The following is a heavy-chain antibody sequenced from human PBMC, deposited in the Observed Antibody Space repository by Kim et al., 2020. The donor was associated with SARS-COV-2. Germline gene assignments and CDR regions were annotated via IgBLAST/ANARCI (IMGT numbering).Heavy chain of an antibody. CDR2: ISSSGGTT. CDR1: GFTFNNFP. J-gene: IGHJ4*02. Sequence: GGSLRLSCAASGFTFNNFPMGWVRQAPGKGLEWVSAISSSGGTTYYPDFVKGRFTISRDNSKNAVYLQVDSLTAEDTAVYYCAKENRYSYATAYDYWGQGTLVTVSS. CDR3: AKENRYSYATAYDY. D-gene: IGHD5-18*01. V-gene: IGHV3-23*01.